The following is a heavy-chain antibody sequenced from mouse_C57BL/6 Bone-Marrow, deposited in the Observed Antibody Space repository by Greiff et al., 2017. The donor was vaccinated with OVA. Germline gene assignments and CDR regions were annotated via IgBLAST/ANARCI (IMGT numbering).Heavy chain of an antibody. CDR3: ARGAYDGYSSWFAY. J-gene: IGHJ3*01. Sequence: EVKLMESGGGLVKPGGSLKLSCAASGFTFSDYGMHWVRQAPEKGLEWVAYISSGSSTIYYADTVKGRFTLSRDNAKNTLFLQMTSLRSEDTAMYYCARGAYDGYSSWFAYWGQGTLVTVSA. CDR1: GFTFSDYG. CDR2: ISSGSSTI. V-gene: IGHV5-17*01. D-gene: IGHD2-3*01.